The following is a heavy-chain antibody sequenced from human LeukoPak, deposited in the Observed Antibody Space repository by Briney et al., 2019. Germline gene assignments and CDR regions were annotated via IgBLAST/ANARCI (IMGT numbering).Heavy chain of an antibody. V-gene: IGHV3-33*01. CDR2: IWYDGSEK. CDR3: ARVLTASLDY. Sequence: GRSLRLSCAASGFTFSSHGMHWVRQAPGKGLEWVAIIWYDGSEKQYADSVKGRFTVSRDNSKSTLFLQMNSLRAEDTAVYYCARVLTASLDYWGQGTLVTVSS. D-gene: IGHD5-18*01. CDR1: GFTFSSHG. J-gene: IGHJ4*02.